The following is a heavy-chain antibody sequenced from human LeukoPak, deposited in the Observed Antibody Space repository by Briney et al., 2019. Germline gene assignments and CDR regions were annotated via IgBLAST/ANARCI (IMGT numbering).Heavy chain of an antibody. CDR1: GFTFSPYA. V-gene: IGHV3-23*01. Sequence: GSLRLSCAASGFTFSPYAMSWVRQAPGKGLEWVSAISGSGDNTDYADTVKGRFTISRDNSKNTLFLQMYSLRAEDTAVYYCAKVLTPFGSMALAGTLHYWGQGTLITVSS. D-gene: IGHD6-19*01. CDR3: AKVLTPFGSMALAGTLHY. CDR2: ISGSGDNT. J-gene: IGHJ4*02.